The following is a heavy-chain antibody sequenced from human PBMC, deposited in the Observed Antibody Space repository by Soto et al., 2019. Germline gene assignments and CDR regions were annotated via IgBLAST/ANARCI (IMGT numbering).Heavy chain of an antibody. CDR2: IYYSGST. J-gene: IGHJ4*02. CDR1: GGSISSYY. V-gene: IGHV4-59*01. D-gene: IGHD4-17*01. CDR3: ARTLHDYGDYGPFDY. Sequence: QVQLQESGPGLVKPSETLSLTCTVSGGSISSYYWSWIRQPPGKGLEWIGYIYYSGSTNYNPSLKSRVTISVDTSKNQFSLKLSSVTAADTAVYYCARTLHDYGDYGPFDYWGQGTLVTVSS.